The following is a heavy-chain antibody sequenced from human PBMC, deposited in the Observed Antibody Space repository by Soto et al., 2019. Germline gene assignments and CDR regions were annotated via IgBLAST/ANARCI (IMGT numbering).Heavy chain of an antibody. D-gene: IGHD2-21*01. CDR3: ARAVSVIGGASGFDL. CDR2: ISGTGGST. Sequence: EVQLLESGGGVVQPGGSLRLSCAASGFTFNNYALNWVRQAPGKGLEWVSSISGTGGSTFYAGSAKGRFTISRDNSKNTLFLQMTSLRAEDTAVYYCARAVSVIGGASGFDLWGQGTLVTVSS. J-gene: IGHJ5*02. CDR1: GFTFNNYA. V-gene: IGHV3-23*01.